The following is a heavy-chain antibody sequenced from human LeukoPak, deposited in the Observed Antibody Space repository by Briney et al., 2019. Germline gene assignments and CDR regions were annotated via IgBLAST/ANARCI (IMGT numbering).Heavy chain of an antibody. J-gene: IGHJ4*02. CDR2: IIPIFGTA. CDR1: GGTFSSYA. Sequence: ASVKVSCKASGGTFSSYAISWVRQAPGQGLEWMGGIIPIFGTANYAQKFQGRVTITADESTSTAYMELSSLRSGDTAVYYCARVVGATYNFDYWGQGTLVTVSS. D-gene: IGHD1-26*01. V-gene: IGHV1-69*13. CDR3: ARVVGATYNFDY.